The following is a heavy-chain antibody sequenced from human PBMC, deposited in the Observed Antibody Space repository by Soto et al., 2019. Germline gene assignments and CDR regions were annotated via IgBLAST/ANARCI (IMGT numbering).Heavy chain of an antibody. CDR1: GGSISSGGYY. Sequence: SETLSLTCTVSGGSISSGGYYWSWIRQHPGKGLEWIGYIYYSGSTYYNPSLKSRVTISVDTSKNQFSLKLSSVTAADTAVYYCARDSVRWAVVDWGQGTLVTVSS. CDR2: IYYSGST. D-gene: IGHD1-26*01. CDR3: ARDSVRWAVVD. V-gene: IGHV4-31*03. J-gene: IGHJ4*02.